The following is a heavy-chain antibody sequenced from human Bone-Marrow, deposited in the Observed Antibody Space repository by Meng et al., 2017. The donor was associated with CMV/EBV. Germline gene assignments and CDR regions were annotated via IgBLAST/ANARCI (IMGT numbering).Heavy chain of an antibody. V-gene: IGHV1-8*02. CDR3: ARAGYSSRGWFDP. CDR1: GYTFSNYD. Sequence: CKASGYTFSNYDINGVRQAPGQGLEWMGWMNPDSGNTGYAQRFQGRVTMTMDTSISTAYMEMSSLRSEDTAVYYCARAGYSSRGWFDPWGQGTLVTVSS. D-gene: IGHD6-13*01. CDR2: MNPDSGNT. J-gene: IGHJ5*02.